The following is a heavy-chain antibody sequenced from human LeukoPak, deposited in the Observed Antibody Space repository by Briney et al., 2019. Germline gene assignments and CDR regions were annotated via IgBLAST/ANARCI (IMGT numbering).Heavy chain of an antibody. J-gene: IGHJ4*02. Sequence: GGSLRLSCAASGFTFSSYSMNWVRQAPGKGLEWVSSISSSSYIYYADSVKGRFTISRDNAKNSLYLQMNSLRAEDTAVYYCARKPSSGWYAGSVAGGDYWGQGTLVTVSS. CDR2: ISSSSYI. D-gene: IGHD6-19*01. V-gene: IGHV3-21*01. CDR1: GFTFSSYS. CDR3: ARKPSSGWYAGSVAGGDY.